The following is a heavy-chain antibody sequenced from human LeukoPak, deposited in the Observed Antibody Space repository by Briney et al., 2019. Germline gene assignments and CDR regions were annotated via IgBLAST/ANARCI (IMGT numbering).Heavy chain of an antibody. CDR3: ARARYCSGGTCYPDY. D-gene: IGHD2-15*01. J-gene: IGHJ4*02. V-gene: IGHV5-51*01. CDR2: IYPGDSDT. Sequence: GESLQISCKGSGYSFTTYWIGWVRQMPGRGLEWMGIIYPGDSDTRYSPSFQGQATISADKSISTAYLQWSSLKASDTAMYYCARARYCSGGTCYPDYWGQGTLVTVSS. CDR1: GYSFTTYW.